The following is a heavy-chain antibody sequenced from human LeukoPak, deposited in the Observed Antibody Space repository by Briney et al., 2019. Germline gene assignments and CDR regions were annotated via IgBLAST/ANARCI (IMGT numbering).Heavy chain of an antibody. CDR3: ARHGIAAAGTRSWFDP. V-gene: IGHV4-61*02. Sequence: PSQTLSLTCTVSGGSISSGSYYWSWIRQPAGKGLEWIGRIYTSGSTNYNPSLKSRVTISVDTSKNQFSLKLSSVTAADTAVYYCARHGIAAAGTRSWFDPWGQGTLVTVSS. CDR1: GGSISSGSYY. D-gene: IGHD6-13*01. CDR2: IYTSGST. J-gene: IGHJ5*02.